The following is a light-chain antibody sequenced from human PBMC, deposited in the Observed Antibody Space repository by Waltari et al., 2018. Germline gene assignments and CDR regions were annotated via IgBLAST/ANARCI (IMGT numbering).Light chain of an antibody. CDR1: ALANKY. J-gene: IGLJ2*01. Sequence: SYEWTQPPSVSVSPGQPARITRPGNALANKYASWYQKKPGQAPVLILYEDTKRPSEIPERFSGSISGTMATLTISGAQVEDEAVYYCYSTDSNSNYGVFGGGTKLTVL. V-gene: IGLV3-10*01. CDR2: EDT. CDR3: YSTDSNSNYGV.